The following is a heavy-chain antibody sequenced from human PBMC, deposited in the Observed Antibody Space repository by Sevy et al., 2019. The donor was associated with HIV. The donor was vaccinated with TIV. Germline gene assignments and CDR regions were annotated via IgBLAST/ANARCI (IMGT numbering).Heavy chain of an antibody. Sequence: GGSLRLSCAASGFTFNFHGMHWVRQAPGKGLEWVAFFWHDGSNKYIADSVKGRVTISRDNSKNTLFLPMNSLTVEDSAGYYYTGETDTRARWLDPWGQGTLVTVSS. V-gene: IGHV3-30*02. CDR1: GFTFNFHG. J-gene: IGHJ5*02. CDR2: FWHDGSNK. D-gene: IGHD1-26*01. CDR3: TGETDTRARWLDP.